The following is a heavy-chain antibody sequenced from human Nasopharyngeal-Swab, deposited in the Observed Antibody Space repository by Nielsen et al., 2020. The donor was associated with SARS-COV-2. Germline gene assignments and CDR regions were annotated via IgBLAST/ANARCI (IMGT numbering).Heavy chain of an antibody. CDR2: ISSSSSTI. D-gene: IGHD2-2*01. J-gene: IGHJ6*03. CDR3: ARGGADCSSTSCYVSYYYYYVDV. Sequence: GESLKISCAASGFTFGSYSMNWVRQAPGKGLEWVSYISSSSSTIYYADSVKGRFTISRDNAKNSLYLQMNSLRAEDTAVYYCARGGADCSSTSCYVSYYYYYVDVWGKGTTVTVSS. CDR1: GFTFGSYS. V-gene: IGHV3-48*01.